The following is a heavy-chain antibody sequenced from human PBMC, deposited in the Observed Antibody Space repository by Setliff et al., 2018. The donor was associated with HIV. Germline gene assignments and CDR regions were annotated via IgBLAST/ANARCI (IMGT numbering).Heavy chain of an antibody. Sequence: ASVKVSCKASGYTFTSYGISWVRQAPGQGLEWMGWIDAGNGDTKYSQKLQGRVTMTTDTSTSTAYMELSRLKSDDTAVYYCARETLREDGDYGYFDLWGRGTLVTVSS. CDR2: IDAGNGDT. D-gene: IGHD4-17*01. V-gene: IGHV1-18*01. CDR1: GYTFTSYG. J-gene: IGHJ2*01. CDR3: ARETLREDGDYGYFDL.